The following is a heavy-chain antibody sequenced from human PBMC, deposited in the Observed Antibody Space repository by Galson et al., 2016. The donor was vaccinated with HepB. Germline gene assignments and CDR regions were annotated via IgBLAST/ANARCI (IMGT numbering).Heavy chain of an antibody. CDR2: IIPFFGTA. J-gene: IGHJ4*02. D-gene: IGHD6-19*01. CDR1: GGTFSSCA. Sequence: SVKVSCKASGGTFSSCAISWVRQAPGQGLEWMGGIIPFFGTANYAQKFQGRVTITADKSTSTAYMELSSLSSEDTAVYYCARSPIVVAEFDYWGQGTLVTVSS. CDR3: ARSPIVVAEFDY. V-gene: IGHV1-69*06.